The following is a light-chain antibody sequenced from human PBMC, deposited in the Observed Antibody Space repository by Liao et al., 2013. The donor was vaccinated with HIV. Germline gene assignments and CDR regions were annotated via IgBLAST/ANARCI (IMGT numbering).Light chain of an antibody. J-gene: IGLJ2*01. V-gene: IGLV3-1*01. Sequence: SYELTQPPSVSVSPGQTASITCSGDKLGDKYVSWYQQKPGQSPVLVIYQNSKRPSGIPERFSGSKSGNTATLTISGTQAMDEADYYCQAWDSSTAVFGGGTKLTVL. CDR1: KLGDKY. CDR3: QAWDSSTAV. CDR2: QNS.